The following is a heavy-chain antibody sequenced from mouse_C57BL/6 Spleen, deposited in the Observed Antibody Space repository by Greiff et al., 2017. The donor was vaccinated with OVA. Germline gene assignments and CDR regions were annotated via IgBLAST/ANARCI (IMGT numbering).Heavy chain of an antibody. V-gene: IGHV3-6*01. CDR3: AIHVPLAWFAY. CDR2: ISYDGSN. J-gene: IGHJ3*01. CDR1: GYSITSGYY. Sequence: EVQLQQSGPGLVKPSQSLSLTCSVTGYSITSGYYWNWIRQFPGNKLEWMGYISYDGSNNYNPSLKNRISITRDTSKNQFFLKLNSVTTEDTATYYCAIHVPLAWFAYWGQGTLVTVSA.